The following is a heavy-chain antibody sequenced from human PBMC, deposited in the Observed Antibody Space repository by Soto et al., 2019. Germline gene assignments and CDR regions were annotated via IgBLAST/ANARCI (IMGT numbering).Heavy chain of an antibody. CDR1: GGSFSGYY. Sequence: QVQLQQWGAGLLKPSETLSLTCAVYGGSFSGYYWSWIRQPPGKGLEWIGEINHSGSTNYNPSLKSRVTISVDPSKNQFSLKLSSVTAADTAVYYCARGDMRQAAAGTKYFDYWGQGTLVTVSS. J-gene: IGHJ4*02. CDR3: ARGDMRQAAAGTKYFDY. CDR2: INHSGST. V-gene: IGHV4-34*01. D-gene: IGHD6-13*01.